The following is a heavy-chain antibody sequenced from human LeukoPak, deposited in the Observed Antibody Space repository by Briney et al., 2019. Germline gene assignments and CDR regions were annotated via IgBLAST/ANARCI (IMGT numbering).Heavy chain of an antibody. D-gene: IGHD5-12*01. CDR3: ARATEDGYNPNWFDP. J-gene: IGHJ5*02. Sequence: SETLSLTCSVSGGSISSGDYYWSWIRQPPGKGLEWIGYIYYSGSTYYNPSLKSRVTISVDTSKNQFSLKLSSVTAADTAVYYCARATEDGYNPNWFDPWGQGTLVTVSS. V-gene: IGHV4-30-4*01. CDR2: IYYSGST. CDR1: GGSISSGDYY.